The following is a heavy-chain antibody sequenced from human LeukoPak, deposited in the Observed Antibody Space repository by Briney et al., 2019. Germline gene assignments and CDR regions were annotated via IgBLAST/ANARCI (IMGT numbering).Heavy chain of an antibody. D-gene: IGHD5-18*01. CDR3: ATGHSYGYDY. J-gene: IGHJ4*02. Sequence: GGSLRLSCAVSGLTYTDFWMHWVRQAPGKGLEWVSLIKNVGSVTRYADSVKGRFIISRDDTKNTLDLQMNSLKVDDTAVYYCATGHSYGYDYWGQGILVTVSS. CDR2: IKNVGSVT. CDR1: GLTYTDFW. V-gene: IGHV3-74*01.